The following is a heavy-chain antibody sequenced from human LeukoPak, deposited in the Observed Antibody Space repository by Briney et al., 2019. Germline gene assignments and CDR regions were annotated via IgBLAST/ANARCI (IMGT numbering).Heavy chain of an antibody. J-gene: IGHJ4*02. V-gene: IGHV4-34*01. CDR1: GGSISSYH. Sequence: SETQSLTCTVSGGSISSYHWSWIRQPPGKGLEWIGEINHSGSTNYNPSLKSRVTISVDTSKNQFSLKLSSVTAADTAVYYCARQTNNVMVRGKNHDYWGQGTLVIVSS. CDR3: ARQTNNVMVRGKNHDY. CDR2: INHSGST. D-gene: IGHD3-10*01.